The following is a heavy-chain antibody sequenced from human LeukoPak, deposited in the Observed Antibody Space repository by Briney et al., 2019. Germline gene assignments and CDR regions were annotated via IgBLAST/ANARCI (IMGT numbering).Heavy chain of an antibody. CDR1: GLKFDDYA. Sequence: GGSLRLSCAASGLKFDDYAIHWVRQSPGKGLEWVANINQDEGHKYSVDSVKGRFTISRDNARNSLYLQMNGLRAEDTAVYYCARFRYIGSDLEVFDSWGQGTLVTVSS. J-gene: IGHJ4*02. CDR2: INQDEGHK. V-gene: IGHV3-7*01. CDR3: ARFRYIGSDLEVFDS. D-gene: IGHD5-12*01.